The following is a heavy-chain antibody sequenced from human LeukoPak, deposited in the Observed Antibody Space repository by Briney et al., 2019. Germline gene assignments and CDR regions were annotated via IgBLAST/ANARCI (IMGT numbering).Heavy chain of an antibody. CDR2: IRYDGSNK. CDR1: GFAFGSYV. Sequence: GGSLRLSCAASGFAFGSYVMHRVRQAPGKGLGWVAFIRYDGSNKYSADSVRGRFTTSRDNSKNTLYLQMNSLRAEDTAVYYCAKDGRIGYFDYWGQGTLVTVSS. J-gene: IGHJ4*02. CDR3: AKDGRIGYFDY. D-gene: IGHD3-16*01. V-gene: IGHV3-30*02.